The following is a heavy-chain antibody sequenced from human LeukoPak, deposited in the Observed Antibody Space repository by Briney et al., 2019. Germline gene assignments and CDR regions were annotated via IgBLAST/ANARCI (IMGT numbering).Heavy chain of an antibody. CDR2: IYTTGST. Sequence: TLSLTCTVSGGSISSNSYYWSWIRQPAGKGLEWIGRIYTTGSTNYNPSLKSRVTISVDTSKNQFSLKLSSVTAADTAVYYCVRSDDFWSGYYGYWGQGTLVTVSS. V-gene: IGHV4-61*02. J-gene: IGHJ4*02. D-gene: IGHD3-3*01. CDR1: GGSISSNSYY. CDR3: VRSDDFWSGYYGY.